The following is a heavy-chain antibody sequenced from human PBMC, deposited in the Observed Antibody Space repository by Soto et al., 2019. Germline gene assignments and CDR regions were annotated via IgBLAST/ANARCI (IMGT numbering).Heavy chain of an antibody. CDR1: GRSISSYY. D-gene: IGHD6-6*01. CDR3: SRGTGQLGYYFDY. J-gene: IGHJ4*02. V-gene: IGHV4-59*01. Sequence: PSETLSLTCTVSGRSISSYYWSWIRQPPGKGLEWIGYIYYSGSTNYNPSLKSRVTISVDTSKNQFSLKLSSVTAADTAVYYCSRGTGQLGYYFDYWGQGTLVTVSS. CDR2: IYYSGST.